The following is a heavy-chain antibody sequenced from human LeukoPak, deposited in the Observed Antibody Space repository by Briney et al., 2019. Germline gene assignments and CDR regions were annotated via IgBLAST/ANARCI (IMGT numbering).Heavy chain of an antibody. CDR3: AKEGAGYCSSTTCYNDIAY. Sequence: SVKVSCKASGGTFSSYTISWVRQAPGQGLEWMGRIIPILGIANYAQKFQGRVTITADKSTSTAYMELSSLRAEDTAVYYCAKEGAGYCSSTTCYNDIAYWGQGTLVTVSS. CDR2: IIPILGIA. D-gene: IGHD2-2*02. J-gene: IGHJ4*02. CDR1: GGTFSSYT. V-gene: IGHV1-69*04.